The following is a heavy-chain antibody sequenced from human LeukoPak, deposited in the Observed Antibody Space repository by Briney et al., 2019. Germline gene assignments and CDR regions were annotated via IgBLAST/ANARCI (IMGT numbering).Heavy chain of an antibody. CDR2: INSDGSST. D-gene: IGHD3-22*01. CDR1: GFTFSDYY. V-gene: IGHV3-74*01. CDR3: ARVAGYYYDSSGYPTYYYYYMDV. Sequence: GGSLRLSRAASGFTFSDYYMSWVRQAPGKGVGWVSRINSDGSSTNYADSVKGRFTISRDNAKNTLYLQMNSLRAEDTAVYYCARVAGYYYDSSGYPTYYYYYMDVWGKGTTVTVSS. J-gene: IGHJ6*03.